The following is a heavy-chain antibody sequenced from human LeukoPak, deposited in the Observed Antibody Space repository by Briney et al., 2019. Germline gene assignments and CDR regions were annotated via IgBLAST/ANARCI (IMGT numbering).Heavy chain of an antibody. V-gene: IGHV3-23*01. J-gene: IGHJ4*02. CDR2: ISGSGGST. CDR3: AKGAPPRYPLNGAPNFFDY. Sequence: GGSLRLSCAASGFTFSSYGMSWVRQAPGKGLEWVSAISGSGGSTYYADSVKGRFTISRDNSKNTLYLQMNSLRAEDTAVYYCAKGAPPRYPLNGAPNFFDYWGQGTLVTVSS. CDR1: GFTFSSYG. D-gene: IGHD2/OR15-2a*01.